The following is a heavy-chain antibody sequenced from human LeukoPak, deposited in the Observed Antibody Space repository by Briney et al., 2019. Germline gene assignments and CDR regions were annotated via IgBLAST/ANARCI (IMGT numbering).Heavy chain of an antibody. D-gene: IGHD2-2*01. CDR2: ISSSSTNYI. Sequence: GGSLRLSCAASGFTFSSYRMNWVRQAPGKGLEWVSSISSSSTNYIYYADSVKGRFIISRDNAKNSLYLQMNSLRAEDTAVYYCARDNGVGGYCSSTSCSHAFDIWGQGTVVTVSS. CDR3: ARDNGVGGYCSSTSCSHAFDI. CDR1: GFTFSSYR. V-gene: IGHV3-21*01. J-gene: IGHJ3*02.